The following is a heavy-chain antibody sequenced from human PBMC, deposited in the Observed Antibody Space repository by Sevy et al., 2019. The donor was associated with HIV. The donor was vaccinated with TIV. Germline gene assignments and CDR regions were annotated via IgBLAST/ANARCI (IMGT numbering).Heavy chain of an antibody. J-gene: IGHJ4*02. D-gene: IGHD2-8*02. V-gene: IGHV3-21*01. CDR1: GFTFSSYS. CDR2: ISSSSSYI. CDR3: ARGCCTGGVCSYIGGDFDY. Sequence: GGSLRLSCAASGFTFSSYSMNWVRQAPGKGLEWVSSISSSSSYIYYADSVKGRLTISRDNAKNSLYLQMNSLRAEDTAVYYCARGCCTGGVCSYIGGDFDYWGQGTLVTVSS.